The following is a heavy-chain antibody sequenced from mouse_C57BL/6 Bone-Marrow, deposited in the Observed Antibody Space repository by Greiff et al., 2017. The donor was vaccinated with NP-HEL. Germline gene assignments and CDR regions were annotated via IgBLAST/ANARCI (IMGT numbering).Heavy chain of an antibody. CDR3: ARDGGHY. CDR2: ISDGGSYT. CDR1: GFTFSSYA. Sequence: EVKLVESGGGLVKPGGSLKLSCAASGFTFSSYAMSWVRQTPEKRLEWVATISDGGSYTYYPDNVKGRFTISRDNAKNNLYLQMSHLKSEDTAMYYCARDGGHYWGQGTTLTVSS. V-gene: IGHV5-4*01. J-gene: IGHJ2*01. D-gene: IGHD3-3*01.